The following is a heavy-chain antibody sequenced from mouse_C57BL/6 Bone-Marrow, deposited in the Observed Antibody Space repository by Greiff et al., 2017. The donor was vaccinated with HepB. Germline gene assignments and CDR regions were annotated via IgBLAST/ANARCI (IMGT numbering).Heavy chain of an antibody. CDR1: GFSLTSYG. CDR2: IWSGGST. Sequence: VQRVESGPGLVQPSQSLSITCTVSGFSLTSYGVHWVRQSPGKGLEWLGVIWSGGSTDYNAAFISRLSISKDNSKSQVFFKMNSLQADDTAIYYCARNLRKGYFDVWGTGTTVTVSS. D-gene: IGHD1-1*01. CDR3: ARNLRKGYFDV. V-gene: IGHV2-2*01. J-gene: IGHJ1*03.